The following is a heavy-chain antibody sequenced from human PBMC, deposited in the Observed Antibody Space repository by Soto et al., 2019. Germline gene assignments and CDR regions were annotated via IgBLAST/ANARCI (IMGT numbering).Heavy chain of an antibody. D-gene: IGHD2-15*01. CDR2: IKHDGNEK. CDR3: VRGGGGGLFAP. CDR1: GFMFGTYW. V-gene: IGHV3-7*01. J-gene: IGHJ5*02. Sequence: PGGSLRLSCAATGFMFGTYWMSWVRQAPGKGLECVANIKHDGNEKYYADSVKGRFTVSRDNVKNFLHLQMSSLRGDDTGVYYCVRGGGGGLFAPWGRGTMVTVSS.